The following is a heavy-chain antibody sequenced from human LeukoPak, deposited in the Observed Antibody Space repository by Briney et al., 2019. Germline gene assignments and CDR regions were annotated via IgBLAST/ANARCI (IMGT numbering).Heavy chain of an antibody. Sequence: GGSLRLSCAASGFTFSNYGMTWDRQAAGKGLEWVSVVSASGDVTFYADSVKGRFTISRDNSKNTVHLQMDSLRAEDTAIYYCAKGQRTSSTWELDYWGQGTLVTVSS. V-gene: IGHV3-23*01. CDR1: GFTFSNYG. CDR3: AKGQRTSSTWELDY. J-gene: IGHJ4*02. D-gene: IGHD6-25*01. CDR2: VSASGDVT.